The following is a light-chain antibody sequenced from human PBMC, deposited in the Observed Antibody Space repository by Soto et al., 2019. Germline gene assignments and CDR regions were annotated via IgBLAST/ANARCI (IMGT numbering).Light chain of an antibody. J-gene: IGLJ1*01. V-gene: IGLV2-14*01. CDR1: ASDVGGYNF. Sequence: QSVLTQPASVSGSPGQSITISCTGTASDVGGYNFVSWYQQHPANAPKLMIYEVSHRPPWVSYRFSGSKSANTAFLPISGLQAEDESYYYCSSYTSTDTYVFGTGTKVTVL. CDR3: SSYTSTDTYV. CDR2: EVS.